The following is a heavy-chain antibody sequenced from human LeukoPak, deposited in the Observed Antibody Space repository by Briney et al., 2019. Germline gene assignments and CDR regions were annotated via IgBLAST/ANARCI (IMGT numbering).Heavy chain of an antibody. D-gene: IGHD2-2*01. V-gene: IGHV3-23*01. CDR1: GFTVSSNY. CDR2: ISGSGGST. J-gene: IGHJ6*03. Sequence: PGGSLRLSCAASGFTVSSNYMSWVRQAPGKGLEWVSAISGSGGSTYYADSVKGRFTISRDNSKNTLCLQMNSLRAEDTAVYYCAKAQVHCSSTSCPGGYYYYMDVWGKGTTVTVSS. CDR3: AKAQVHCSSTSCPGGYYYYMDV.